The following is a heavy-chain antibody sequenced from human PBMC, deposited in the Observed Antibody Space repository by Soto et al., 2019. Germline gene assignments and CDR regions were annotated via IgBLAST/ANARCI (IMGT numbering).Heavy chain of an antibody. CDR2: VYYSGST. Sequence: PSETLSLTCTVSGGSISSYYWSWTRQPPGKGLEWIGYVYYSGSTNYNPSLKSRVTISVDTSKNQFSLKLSSVTAADTAVYYCARVVVAATAGGWFDPWGQGTLVTVSS. J-gene: IGHJ5*02. V-gene: IGHV4-59*01. D-gene: IGHD2-15*01. CDR3: ARVVVAATAGGWFDP. CDR1: GGSISSYY.